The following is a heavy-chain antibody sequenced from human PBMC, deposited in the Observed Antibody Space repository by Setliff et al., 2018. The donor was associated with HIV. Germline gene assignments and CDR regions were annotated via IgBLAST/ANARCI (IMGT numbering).Heavy chain of an antibody. D-gene: IGHD3-10*01. CDR2: VNTNSGNT. V-gene: IGHV1-8*02. J-gene: IGHJ4*02. CDR3: VSRSRPMVRGYYLDY. Sequence: VSCQASGSSFTSYDINWVRQATGQGLEWMGWVNTNSGNTGYAQKFQGRVTMTRNTSISTAYMELRSLRSNAPAVYYCVSRSRPMVRGYYLDYWGQGALVTVSS. CDR1: GSSFTSYD.